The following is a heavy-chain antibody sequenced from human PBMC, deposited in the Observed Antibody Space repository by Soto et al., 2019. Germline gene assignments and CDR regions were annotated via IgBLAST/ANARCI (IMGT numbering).Heavy chain of an antibody. D-gene: IGHD2-2*02. CDR1: GYTVSTYG. V-gene: IGHV1-18*01. CDR3: GRVKVPAAILGAFDL. CDR2: INPLKGDT. Sequence: QAQLVQAGGEMRKPGASAKVSCKASGYTVSTYGITWVRQAPGQGVEWMWWINPLKGDTNSAARLQDRLTRTTDTSTRTAYMELRSLTSDDTSVYYCGRVKVPAAILGAFDLLRHGTVVTVSS. J-gene: IGHJ3*01.